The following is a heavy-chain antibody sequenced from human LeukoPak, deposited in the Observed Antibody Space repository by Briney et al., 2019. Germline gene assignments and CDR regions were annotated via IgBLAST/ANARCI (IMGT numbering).Heavy chain of an antibody. CDR1: GFTFNSYE. CDR3: ARDYGGSSPFDY. CDR2: ISSSDSTI. V-gene: IGHV3-48*03. Sequence: QAGGSLRLSCAASGFTFNSYEMHWVRQAPGKGLEWVSYISSSDSTIYYADSVKGRFTISRDNAKNSLYLQMNSLRAEDTAVYYCARDYGGSSPFDYWGQGTLVTVSS. D-gene: IGHD4-23*01. J-gene: IGHJ4*02.